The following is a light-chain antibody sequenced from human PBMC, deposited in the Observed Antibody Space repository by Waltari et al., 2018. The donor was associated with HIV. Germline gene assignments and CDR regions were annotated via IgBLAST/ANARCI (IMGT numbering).Light chain of an antibody. V-gene: IGLV2-18*02. CDR3: SSYTTSSTWV. J-gene: IGLJ3*02. CDR1: SSDLGSYNR. Sequence: QSTLTQPPSVSGSLGPSVTIACSGTSSDLGSYNRVSWYQQPPGTAPKLIIYEVTNRPSGVAVRFSGSKSGNTASLTISGLQAEDEADYYCSSYTTSSTWVFGGGTQLTVL. CDR2: EVT.